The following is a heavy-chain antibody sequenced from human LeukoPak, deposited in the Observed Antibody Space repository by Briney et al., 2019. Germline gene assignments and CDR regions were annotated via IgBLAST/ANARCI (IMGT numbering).Heavy chain of an antibody. Sequence: GGSLRLSCAASGFTFSSYSMNWVRQAPGKGLEGVSSISSSSSYIYYADSVKGRFTISRDNAKNSLYLQMNSLRAEDTAVYYCARDLRGWYYFDYWGQGTLVTVSS. J-gene: IGHJ4*02. CDR1: GFTFSSYS. CDR2: ISSSSSYI. V-gene: IGHV3-21*01. D-gene: IGHD6-19*01. CDR3: ARDLRGWYYFDY.